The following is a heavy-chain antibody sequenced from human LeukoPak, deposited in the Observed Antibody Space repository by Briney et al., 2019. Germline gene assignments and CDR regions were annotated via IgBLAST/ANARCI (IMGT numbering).Heavy chain of an antibody. CDR1: GGTFSSYA. CDR3: ARVTGTPMPLTYSSWSAGYMDV. CDR2: IIPIFGTA. Sequence: ASVKVPCKASGGTFSSYAISWVRQAPGQGLEWMGGIIPIFGTANYAQKFQGRVTITTDESTSTAYMELSSLRSEDTAVYYCARVTGTPMPLTYSSWSAGYMDVWGKGTTVTVSS. V-gene: IGHV1-69*05. D-gene: IGHD6-13*01. J-gene: IGHJ6*03.